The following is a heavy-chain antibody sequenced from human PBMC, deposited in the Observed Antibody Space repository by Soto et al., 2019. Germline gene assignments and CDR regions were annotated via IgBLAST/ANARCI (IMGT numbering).Heavy chain of an antibody. CDR1: GGSVSSGSYY. J-gene: IGHJ5*02. Sequence: SETLSLTCTVSGGSVSSGSYYWSWIRQPPGKGLEWIGYIYYSGSTNYNPSLKSRVTTSVDTSKSQFSLKLSSVTAADTAVYYCASSPATTGLDTWCQGNVLTISS. CDR3: ASSPATTGLDT. CDR2: IYYSGST. V-gene: IGHV4-61*01.